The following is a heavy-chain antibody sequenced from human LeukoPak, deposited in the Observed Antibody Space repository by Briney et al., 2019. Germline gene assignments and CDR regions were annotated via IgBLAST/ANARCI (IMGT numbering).Heavy chain of an antibody. Sequence: LSLTCAVYGGSFSGYYWSWFRQAPGKGLEWVGFIRSKAYGGTTEYAASVKGRFTISRDDSKSIAYLQMNSLKTEDTAVYYCTRGDGDIVATTFDYWGQGTLVTVSS. CDR1: GGSFSGYY. V-gene: IGHV3-49*03. J-gene: IGHJ4*02. CDR2: IRSKAYGGTT. CDR3: TRGDGDIVATTFDY. D-gene: IGHD5-12*01.